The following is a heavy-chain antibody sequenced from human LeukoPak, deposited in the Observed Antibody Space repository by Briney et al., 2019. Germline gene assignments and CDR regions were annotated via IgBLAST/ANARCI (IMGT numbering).Heavy chain of an antibody. J-gene: IGHJ4*02. Sequence: SETLSLTCAVYGGSFSGYYWSWIRQPPGKGLEWIGEINHSGSTNYNPSLKSRVTISVDTSKNQFSLKLSSVTAADTAVYYCAGLTRWLQPFDYWGQGTLVTVSS. CDR1: GGSFSGYY. CDR3: AGLTRWLQPFDY. CDR2: INHSGST. D-gene: IGHD5-24*01. V-gene: IGHV4-34*01.